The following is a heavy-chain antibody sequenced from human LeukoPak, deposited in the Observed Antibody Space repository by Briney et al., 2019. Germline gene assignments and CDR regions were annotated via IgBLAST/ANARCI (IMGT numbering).Heavy chain of an antibody. Sequence: PSETLSLTCTVSGGSIIGYYWNCIRQPPGKGLDWIGYIYHSGSTNYNPSLKSRVTISVDTSKTQISLKLRAVTAADTAVYYCARSRVWSDYWGYFDYWGQGTLVTVSS. V-gene: IGHV4-59*01. CDR3: ARSRVWSDYWGYFDY. CDR2: IYHSGST. D-gene: IGHD3-3*01. J-gene: IGHJ4*02. CDR1: GGSIIGYY.